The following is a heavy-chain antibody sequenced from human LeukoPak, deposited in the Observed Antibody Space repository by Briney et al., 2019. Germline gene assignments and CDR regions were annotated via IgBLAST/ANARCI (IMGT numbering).Heavy chain of an antibody. Sequence: ASVKVCCKVSGYTLTELSMHWVRQAPGKGLEWMGGFDPEDGETIYAQKFQGRVTMTEDTSTDTAYMELSSLRSEDTAVYYCATAPGYYYDSSGYYWHWGQGTLVTVSS. V-gene: IGHV1-24*01. CDR1: GYTLTELS. D-gene: IGHD3-22*01. CDR3: ATAPGYYYDSSGYYWH. CDR2: FDPEDGET. J-gene: IGHJ4*02.